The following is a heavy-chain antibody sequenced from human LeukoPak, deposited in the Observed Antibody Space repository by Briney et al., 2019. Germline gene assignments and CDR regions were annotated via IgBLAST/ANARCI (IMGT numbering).Heavy chain of an antibody. J-gene: IGHJ4*02. D-gene: IGHD3-22*01. V-gene: IGHV1-69*04. CDR3: ARGRTYYYDSSDSDY. Sequence: SVKVSCKASGGTFSSYAISWVRQAPGQGLEWMGRIIPILGIANYAQKFQGRVTITADKSTSTAYMELSSLRSEDTAVYYCARGRTYYYDSSDSDYWGQGTLVTVSS. CDR2: IIPILGIA. CDR1: GGTFSSYA.